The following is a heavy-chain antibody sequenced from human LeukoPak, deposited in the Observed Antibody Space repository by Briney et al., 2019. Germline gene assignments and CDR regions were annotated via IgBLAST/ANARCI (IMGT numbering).Heavy chain of an antibody. J-gene: IGHJ4*02. CDR2: INPSGGST. CDR1: GYTFTNYY. D-gene: IGHD4/OR15-4a*01. CDR3: ASGANEDANFDY. V-gene: IGHV1-46*01. Sequence: ASVKVSCKASGYTFTNYYIHWVRQAPGQGLEWMGIINPSGGSTRYALKFQARVTMTSDTSTSTVYMELSSLRSEDTAVYFCASGANEDANFDYWGQGTLVTVSS.